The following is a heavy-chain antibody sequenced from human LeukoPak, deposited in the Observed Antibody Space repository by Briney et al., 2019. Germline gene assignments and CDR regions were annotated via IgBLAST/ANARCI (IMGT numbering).Heavy chain of an antibody. CDR2: ISSSGSTI. CDR3: ARIYDSSGYYSTTFDY. CDR1: GFTFSDYY. Sequence: PGGSLRLSCAASGFTFSDYYMSWIRQAPGKGLEWVSYISSSGSTIYYADSVKGRFTISRDNAKNSLYLQMNSLRAEDTAVCYCARIYDSSGYYSTTFDYWGQGTLVTVSS. V-gene: IGHV3-11*04. D-gene: IGHD3-22*01. J-gene: IGHJ4*02.